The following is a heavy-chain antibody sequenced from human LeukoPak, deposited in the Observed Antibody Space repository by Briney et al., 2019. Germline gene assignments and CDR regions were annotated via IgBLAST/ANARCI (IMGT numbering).Heavy chain of an antibody. J-gene: IGHJ3*02. CDR1: GGSISSGGYS. Sequence: SETLSLTCAVSGGSISSGGYSWSWIRQPPGRGLEWIGYIYHSGSTYYNPSLKSRVTISVDRSKNQFSLKLSSVTAADTAVYYCARAWLGGGWYVIPDAFDIWGQGQWSPSLQ. D-gene: IGHD6-19*01. CDR2: IYHSGST. V-gene: IGHV4-30-2*01. CDR3: ARAWLGGGWYVIPDAFDI.